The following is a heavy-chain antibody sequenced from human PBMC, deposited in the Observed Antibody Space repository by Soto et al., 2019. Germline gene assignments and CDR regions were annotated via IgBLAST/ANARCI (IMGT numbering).Heavy chain of an antibody. CDR2: IYSGGST. D-gene: IGHD1-26*01. CDR1: GFTVSSNY. J-gene: IGHJ6*02. CDR3: ARDRGSYSYYGMDV. Sequence: EVQLVESGGGLVQPGGSLRLSCAASGFTVSSNYMSWVRQAPGKGLEWVSVIYSGGSTYYADSVKGRFTISRHNSKNTLYLQMNSLRAEDTAVYYCARDRGSYSYYGMDVWGQGTTVTVSS. V-gene: IGHV3-53*04.